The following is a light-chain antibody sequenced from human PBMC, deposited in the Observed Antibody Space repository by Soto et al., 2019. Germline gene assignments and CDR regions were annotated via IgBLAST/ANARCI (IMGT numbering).Light chain of an antibody. CDR2: KAS. CDR3: QQYKT. CDR1: QGISSW. J-gene: IGKJ1*01. V-gene: IGKV1-5*03. Sequence: DIQMTQSPSSLAASVGDRVTITCRGSQGISSWLAWYQQKPGKAPRLLIYKASSLASGVPSRFSGSGSGTEFTLTISSLQPDDFATYYCQQYKTFGQGTRVEIK.